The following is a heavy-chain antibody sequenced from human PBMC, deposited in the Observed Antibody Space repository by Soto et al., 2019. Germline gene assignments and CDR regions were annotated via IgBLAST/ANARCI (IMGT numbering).Heavy chain of an antibody. CDR2: ISGSGIST. V-gene: IGHV3-23*01. J-gene: IGHJ2*01. Sequence: DVQLLESGGGLVQPGGSLRLSCAASGFTFRSYAMSWVRQAPGKGLEWVSGISGSGISTHYADSVKGRFTVSRDNSKNTLSPQMNSLRAEYTAVYNCAKEPVGPDWYFGLWGRGTLVTVYS. CDR3: AKEPVGPDWYFGL. CDR1: GFTFRSYA.